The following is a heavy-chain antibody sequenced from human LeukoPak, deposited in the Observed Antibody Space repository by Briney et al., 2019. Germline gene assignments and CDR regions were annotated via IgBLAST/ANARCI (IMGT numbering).Heavy chain of an antibody. V-gene: IGHV1-69*04. D-gene: IGHD6-19*01. CDR3: ASSCFNAAGARWFDP. CDR2: IIPILGIA. CDR1: GGTFSSYA. Sequence: GSSVKVSCKASGGTFSSYAISWVRQAPGQGLEWMGRIIPILGIANYAQKFQGRVTITADKSTSTAYMELSSLRSEDTAVYYCASSCFNAAGARWFDPWGQGTLVTVSS. J-gene: IGHJ5*02.